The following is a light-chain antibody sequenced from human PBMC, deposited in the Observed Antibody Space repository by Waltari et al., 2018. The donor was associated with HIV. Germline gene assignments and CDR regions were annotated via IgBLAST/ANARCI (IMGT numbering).Light chain of an antibody. CDR2: AAS. CDR1: QGSRSW. V-gene: IGKV1-12*01. J-gene: IGKJ5*01. Sequence: DIQMTQSPSSVSASVGDRVTITCRASQGSRSWLACYQQKQGKAPKLLIYAASSLQSGVRSSLSGSGSGADITLTISSLQPEDFATYYCQQANSFPGTFGQGTRLEIK. CDR3: QQANSFPGT.